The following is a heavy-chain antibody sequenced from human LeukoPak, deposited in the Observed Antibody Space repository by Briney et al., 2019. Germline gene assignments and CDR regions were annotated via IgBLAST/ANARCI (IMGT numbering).Heavy chain of an antibody. D-gene: IGHD6-13*01. V-gene: IGHV4-4*07. Sequence: PSETLSLTCTVSGGSISNYCWSWIRQSAGKGLEWIGRIYITGSTNYNPSLKSRVSMSLDTSKNQLSLKLSSVTAADTAVYYCARDSEAAAGIFYWGQGTLVTVSS. J-gene: IGHJ4*02. CDR3: ARDSEAAAGIFY. CDR2: IYITGST. CDR1: GGSISNYC.